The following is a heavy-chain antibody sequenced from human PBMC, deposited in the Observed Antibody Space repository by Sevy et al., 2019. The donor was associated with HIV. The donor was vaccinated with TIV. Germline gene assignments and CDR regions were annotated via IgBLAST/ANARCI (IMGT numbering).Heavy chain of an antibody. D-gene: IGHD6-13*01. V-gene: IGHV3-30-3*01. Sequence: GGSLRLSCAASRFTFSSHPMHWVRQAPGKGLEWVALISYDGSNTYYADSVKGRFTISRDNSKNTLYLQMDSLRADDAGVYYCARDFLEPSSTWYWACYYGMDVWGQGTTVTVSS. CDR1: RFTFSSHP. CDR3: ARDFLEPSSTWYWACYYGMDV. J-gene: IGHJ6*02. CDR2: ISYDGSNT.